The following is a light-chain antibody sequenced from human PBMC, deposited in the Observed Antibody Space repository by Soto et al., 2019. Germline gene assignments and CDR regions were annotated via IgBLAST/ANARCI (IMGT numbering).Light chain of an antibody. V-gene: IGKV1-5*01. CDR1: KSIANS. CDR2: GAS. CDR3: QRYNRSYT. Sequence: SRLTQSPSILSASGGVRVTITCRASKSIANSRAWYQQKPGKTPKLLSYGASPLESGVPSRFSGSGSVTEFTLTINSLQTDDFATYYCQRYNRSYTFGQATKLEIK. J-gene: IGKJ2*01.